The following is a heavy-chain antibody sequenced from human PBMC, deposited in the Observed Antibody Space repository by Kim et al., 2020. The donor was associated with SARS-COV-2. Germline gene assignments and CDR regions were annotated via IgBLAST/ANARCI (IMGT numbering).Heavy chain of an antibody. CDR1: GGTFSSYA. CDR3: ARDGRLLYARYFDC. D-gene: IGHD2-2*02. CDR2: IIPIFGIA. J-gene: IGHJ4*02. Sequence: SVKVSCKASGGTFSSYAISWVRQAPGQGLEWMGRIIPIFGIANYAQKFQGRVTITADKSTSTAYMELSSLRSEDTAVYYCARDGRLLYARYFDCWGQGTLVTVSS. V-gene: IGHV1-69*04.